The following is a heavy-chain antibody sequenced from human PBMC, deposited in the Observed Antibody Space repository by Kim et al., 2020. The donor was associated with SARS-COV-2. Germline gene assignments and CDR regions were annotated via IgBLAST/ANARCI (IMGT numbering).Heavy chain of an antibody. D-gene: IGHD6-13*01. J-gene: IGHJ4*02. Sequence: ADSVKGRFPISRDSSKNTLYLQMNSLRAEDTAVYYCAKERSAGIAAAGNYWGQGTLVTVSS. V-gene: IGHV3-23*01. CDR3: AKERSAGIAAAGNY.